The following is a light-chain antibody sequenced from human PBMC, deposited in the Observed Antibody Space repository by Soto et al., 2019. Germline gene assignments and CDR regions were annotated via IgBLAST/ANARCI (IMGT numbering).Light chain of an antibody. CDR2: EAS. Sequence: DFQMTQSPSSLSASVGDRVTITCRASQDISDHLAWYQHKPGKVPKLLIYEASTLHSGVPSRFSGGGSGTDFTLTISSLQTEDVAIYYCQKYNGTPRTFGQGTKVELK. V-gene: IGKV1-27*01. CDR1: QDISDH. CDR3: QKYNGTPRT. J-gene: IGKJ1*01.